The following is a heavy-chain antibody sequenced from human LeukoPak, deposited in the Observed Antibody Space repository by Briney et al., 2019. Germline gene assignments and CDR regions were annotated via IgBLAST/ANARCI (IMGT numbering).Heavy chain of an antibody. D-gene: IGHD1-26*01. CDR3: ARGLVGATHDAFDI. CDR1: GFTFSSYA. V-gene: IGHV3-30*04. CDR2: ISYDGSNK. J-gene: IGHJ3*02. Sequence: GGSLRLSCAASGFTFSSYAMHWVRQAPGKGLEWVAVISYDGSNKYYADSVKGRFTISRDNSKNTLYLQMNSLRAEDTAVYYCARGLVGATHDAFDIWGQGTMVTVSS.